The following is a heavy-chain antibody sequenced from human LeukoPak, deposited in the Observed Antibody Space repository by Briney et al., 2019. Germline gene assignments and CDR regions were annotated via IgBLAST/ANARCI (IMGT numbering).Heavy chain of an antibody. D-gene: IGHD2-8*01. CDR3: ARQWGRLGFDY. Sequence: SETLSLTCTVSSGSIFSSNWWSWVRQPPGKGLEWIEQIFHSGSTSYSPSLKSRVTISMDKSKNQISLRLTSVTAADTAMYYCARQWGRLGFDYWGQGTLVTVSS. J-gene: IGHJ4*02. CDR2: IFHSGST. CDR1: SGSIFSSNW. V-gene: IGHV4-4*02.